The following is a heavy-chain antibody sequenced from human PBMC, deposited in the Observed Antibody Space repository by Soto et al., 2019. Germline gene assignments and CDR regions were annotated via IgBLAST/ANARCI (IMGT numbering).Heavy chain of an antibody. D-gene: IGHD5-12*01. J-gene: IGHJ4*02. CDR3: ARAFGGEATIRY. Sequence: QVQLVQSGADVKKPGSSVKVSCKASGCSFSNFVISWVRQAPGQGLEWMGGIIPNCGTTNYAQKFQGKVTITADETTRPGFLVRSGLTSEDTAVYDCARAFGGEATIRYWGQGTLVTVSS. V-gene: IGHV1-69*01. CDR1: GCSFSNFV. CDR2: IIPNCGTT.